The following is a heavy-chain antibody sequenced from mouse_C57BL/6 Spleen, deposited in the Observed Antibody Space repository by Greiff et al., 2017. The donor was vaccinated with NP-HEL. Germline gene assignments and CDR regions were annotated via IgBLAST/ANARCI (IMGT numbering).Heavy chain of an antibody. CDR1: GYTFTGYW. Sequence: QVTLKVSGAELMKPGASVKLSCKATGYTFTGYWIEWVKQRPGHGLEWIGEILPGSGSTNYNEKFKGKATFTADTSSNTSYMQLSSQTTADSAIYYCARRLAGTSYFDYWGPGTTLTVSS. CDR2: ILPGSGST. V-gene: IGHV1-9*01. CDR3: ARRLAGTSYFDY. D-gene: IGHD4-1*01. J-gene: IGHJ2*01.